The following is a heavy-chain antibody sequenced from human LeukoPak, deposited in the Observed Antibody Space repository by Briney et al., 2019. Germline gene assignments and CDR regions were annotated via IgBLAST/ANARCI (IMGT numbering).Heavy chain of an antibody. Sequence: SETLSLTCTVSGGSISSYYWSWIRQPPGKGLEWIGYIYYSGSTNYNPSLKSRVTISVDTSKNQFSLKLTSVTAADTAVYYCARRVTYYYDSSGYYPYFDIWGQGTMVTVSS. CDR3: ARRVTYYYDSSGYYPYFDI. CDR2: IYYSGST. CDR1: GGSISSYY. V-gene: IGHV4-59*08. J-gene: IGHJ3*02. D-gene: IGHD3-22*01.